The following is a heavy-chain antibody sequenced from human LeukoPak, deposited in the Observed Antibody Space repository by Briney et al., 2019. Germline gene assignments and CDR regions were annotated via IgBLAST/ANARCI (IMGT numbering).Heavy chain of an antibody. CDR3: ARYWSSAGAGPNWYFDL. V-gene: IGHV7-4-1*02. CDR2: INTNTGNP. CDR1: GYTFTSYA. Sequence: ASVEVSCKASGYTFTSYAMNWVRQAPGQGLEWMGWINTNTGNPTYAQGFTGRFVFSLDTSVSTAYLQISSLKAEDTAVYYCARYWSSAGAGPNWYFDLWGRGTLVTVSS. D-gene: IGHD6-19*01. J-gene: IGHJ2*01.